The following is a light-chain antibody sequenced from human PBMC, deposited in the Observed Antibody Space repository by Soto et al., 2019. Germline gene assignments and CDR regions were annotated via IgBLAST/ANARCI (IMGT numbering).Light chain of an antibody. V-gene: IGKV1-5*01. Sequence: DIQMTQSPSTLSVSVGDRVTITCLSSQTISSRLAWYQQKPGKAPKLLIYAASTLQSGVPSRFSGSGSGTDFTLTISCLQSEDFATYYCQQYYSYPLITFGQGTRLEIK. J-gene: IGKJ5*01. CDR1: QTISSR. CDR2: AAS. CDR3: QQYYSYPLIT.